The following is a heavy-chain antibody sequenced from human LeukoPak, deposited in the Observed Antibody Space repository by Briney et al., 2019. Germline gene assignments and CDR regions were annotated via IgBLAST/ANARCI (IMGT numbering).Heavy chain of an antibody. CDR2: IKKTGSET. CDR3: ARGGGLDV. Sequence: GGSLRLSCAASGFTFSHFWMSWVRQAPGKGLEWVAYIKKTGSETYYVDSVKGRFTITRDNTRNSLFLQMYSLRAEDTAVYFCARGGGLDVWGQGATVTVSS. J-gene: IGHJ6*02. CDR1: GFTFSHFW. V-gene: IGHV3-7*03. D-gene: IGHD3-16*01.